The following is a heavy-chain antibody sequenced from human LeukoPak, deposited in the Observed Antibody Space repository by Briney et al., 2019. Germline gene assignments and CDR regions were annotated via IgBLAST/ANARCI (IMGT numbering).Heavy chain of an antibody. CDR1: GFTLSNCA. Sequence: GGSLRLSCAASGFTLSNCAMSWVRQAPGKGLEWVSAFTSSAVGTYYADSVKGRFTISRDNSKNTLYPQMNGLRAEDTAVYYCAKDLGFNQGHNPYRFDYWGRGTLVTVSS. CDR3: AKDLGFNQGHNPYRFDY. J-gene: IGHJ4*02. CDR2: FTSSAVGT. V-gene: IGHV3-23*01. D-gene: IGHD1-14*01.